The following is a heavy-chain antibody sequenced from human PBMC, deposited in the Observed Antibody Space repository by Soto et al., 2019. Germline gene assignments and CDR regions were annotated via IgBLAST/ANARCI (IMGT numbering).Heavy chain of an antibody. Sequence: EVQLVESGGGLVQPGGSLRLSCAASGFTVSSYYMSWVRQAPGKGLEWVSVIYSGGSGTTYYAGSVKGRFTISRDISKNTVYLQMNSQRAEDTAVYYWARDGSSRPTEYWGQGTLVTVSS. D-gene: IGHD3-10*01. CDR2: IYSGGSGTT. J-gene: IGHJ4*02. V-gene: IGHV3-66*01. CDR1: GFTVSSYY. CDR3: ARDGSSRPTEY.